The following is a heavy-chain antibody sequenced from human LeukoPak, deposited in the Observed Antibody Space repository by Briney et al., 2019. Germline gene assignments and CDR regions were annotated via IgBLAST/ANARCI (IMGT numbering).Heavy chain of an antibody. V-gene: IGHV3-9*01. Sequence: PGGSLRLSCAASGFTFDDYAMHWVRQAPGKGLEWVSGISWNSGSIGYADSVKGRFTISRDNAKNSLYLQMNSLRAEDTAVYYCARGQRGYSYVRGYYFDYWGQGTLVTVSS. CDR2: ISWNSGSI. CDR3: ARGQRGYSYVRGYYFDY. CDR1: GFTFDDYA. J-gene: IGHJ4*02. D-gene: IGHD5-18*01.